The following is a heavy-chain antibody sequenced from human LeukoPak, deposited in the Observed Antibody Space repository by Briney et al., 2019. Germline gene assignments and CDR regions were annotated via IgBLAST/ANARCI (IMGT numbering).Heavy chain of an antibody. D-gene: IGHD3-10*01. CDR1: GYTFTSYY. Sequence: VASVKLSCKASGYTFTSYYMHWVRQAPGQGLEWMGWINPNSGGTNYAQKFQGRVTMTRDTSISTAYMELNRLRSDDTAVYYCARHSRRVLLWFGETGYFDYWGQGTLVTVSS. V-gene: IGHV1-2*02. J-gene: IGHJ4*02. CDR3: ARHSRRVLLWFGETGYFDY. CDR2: INPNSGGT.